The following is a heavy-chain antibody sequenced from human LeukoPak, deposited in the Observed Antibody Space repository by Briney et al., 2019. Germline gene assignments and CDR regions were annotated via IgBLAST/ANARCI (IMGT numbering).Heavy chain of an antibody. CDR3: ARVAGNIAAAGTPFDY. V-gene: IGHV1-2*04. J-gene: IGHJ4*02. CDR2: INPNSGGT. D-gene: IGHD6-13*01. CDR1: GYTFTGYY. Sequence: ASVKVSCKASGYTFTGYYIHWVRQAPGQGLEWMGWINPNSGGTNYAQKLQGWVTMTRDTSISTAYMELSRLRSDDTAVYYCARVAGNIAAAGTPFDYWGQGTLVTVSS.